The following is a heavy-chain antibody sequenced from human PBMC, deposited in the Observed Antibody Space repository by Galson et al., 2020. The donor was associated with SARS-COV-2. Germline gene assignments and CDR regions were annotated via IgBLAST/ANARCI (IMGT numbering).Heavy chain of an antibody. V-gene: IGHV4-59*08. J-gene: IGHJ6*02. CDR1: GGSIRSYY. CDR3: ARDTPNYGMDV. Sequence: SETLSLTCTVSGGSIRSYYWSWVRQPPGKGLEWIGNIYYTGSTKYNPALKSRVTISVDTSKNQSSLRLSSVTAADTAVYFCARDTPNYGMDVWGQGTTVTVSS. CDR2: IYYTGST. D-gene: IGHD2-15*01.